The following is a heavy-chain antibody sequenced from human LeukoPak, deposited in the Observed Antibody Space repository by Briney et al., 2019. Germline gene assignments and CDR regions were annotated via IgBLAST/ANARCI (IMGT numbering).Heavy chain of an antibody. CDR1: GFTFSSYE. CDR3: AGLTQSVDY. J-gene: IGHJ4*02. CDR2: ISSSGTK. Sequence: GGSLRLSCAASGFTFSSYETNWVRQAPGKGLEWLSYISSSGTKYYADSVKGRFTISRDNAKKSVFLQMNSLRAEDTAVYYCAGLTQSVDYWGQGTLVAVSS. V-gene: IGHV3-48*03.